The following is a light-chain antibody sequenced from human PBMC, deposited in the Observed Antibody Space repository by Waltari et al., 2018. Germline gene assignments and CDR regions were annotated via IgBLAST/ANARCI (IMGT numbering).Light chain of an antibody. CDR3: QQYEGLPRT. CDR1: QHIYNY. J-gene: IGKJ2*02. CDR2: AAS. Sequence: DIQKTQSPSSLSASVGDIVTITCQASQHIYNYLNWYQQKPGKAPKLLIYAASNLQTGVPSRFSGGGSGTDFTFVISNLQPEDIATYYCQQYEGLPRTFGQGTKLEMK. V-gene: IGKV1-33*01.